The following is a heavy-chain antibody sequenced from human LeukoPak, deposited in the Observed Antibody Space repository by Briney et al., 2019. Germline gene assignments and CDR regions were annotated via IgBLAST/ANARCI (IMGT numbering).Heavy chain of an antibody. Sequence: GGSLRLSCAASGFPVNKYEMHWVRQAPGKGLEWVSYIDAGATSTNYADSVWGRFTLSRDNAQNSVHLQMNSLRDEDTAVYYCVRGRLLRSTKFFDYWGQGALVTVSS. D-gene: IGHD2-21*02. CDR1: GFPVNKYE. J-gene: IGHJ4*02. V-gene: IGHV3-48*03. CDR2: IDAGATST. CDR3: VRGRLLRSTKFFDY.